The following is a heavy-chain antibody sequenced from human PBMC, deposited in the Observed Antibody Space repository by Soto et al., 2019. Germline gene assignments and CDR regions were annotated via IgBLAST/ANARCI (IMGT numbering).Heavy chain of an antibody. D-gene: IGHD2-15*01. CDR2: IWYDGSNK. CDR3: AREMTVVSPNYGMDV. V-gene: IGHV3-33*01. Sequence: GGSLRLSCAASGFTFSSYGMHWVRQAPGKGLEWVAVIWYDGSNKYYADSVKGRFTISRDNSKNTLYLQMNSLKAEDMAVYYCAREMTVVSPNYGMDVWGQGTTVTVSS. CDR1: GFTFSSYG. J-gene: IGHJ6*02.